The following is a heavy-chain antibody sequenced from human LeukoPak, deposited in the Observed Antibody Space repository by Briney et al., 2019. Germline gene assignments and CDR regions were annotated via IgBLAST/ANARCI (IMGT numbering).Heavy chain of an antibody. CDR2: INPKSGGT. J-gene: IGHJ4*02. V-gene: IGHV1-2*02. Sequence: ASVKVSCKASGYTFTAYYMHWVRQAPGQGLEWMGWINPKSGGTKYARKFQGRVTMTRDTSISTTYMELTSLRSDDTAVYYCARTLMQFDYWGQGTLVTVSS. CDR1: GYTFTAYY. CDR3: ARTLMQFDY.